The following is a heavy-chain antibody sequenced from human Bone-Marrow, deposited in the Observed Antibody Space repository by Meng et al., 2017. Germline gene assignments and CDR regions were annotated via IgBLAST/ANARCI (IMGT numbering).Heavy chain of an antibody. V-gene: IGHV4-4*07. CDR1: GGSISSYY. J-gene: IGHJ6*02. Sequence: GSLRLSCTVSGGSISSYYWSWIRQPAGKGLEWIGRIYTSGSTNYNPSLKSRVTMSVDTSKNQFSLKPSSVTAADTAVYYCARDPALGWFGDSYGMDVWGQGTTVTVS. CDR3: ARDPALGWFGDSYGMDV. CDR2: IYTSGST. D-gene: IGHD3-10*01.